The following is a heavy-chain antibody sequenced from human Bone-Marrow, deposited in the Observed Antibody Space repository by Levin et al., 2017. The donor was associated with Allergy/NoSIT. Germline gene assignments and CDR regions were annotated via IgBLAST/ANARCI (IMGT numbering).Heavy chain of an antibody. D-gene: IGHD5-24*01. Sequence: SETLSLTCSLSGGSISTGGFHWSWVRQRPGKGLEWIGYIYYSGNTYYNPSLPRRLSKSIDTSKNQFSLRLTSVTAADTAVYYCAREDGYVFDYWGQGTLVTVS. V-gene: IGHV4-31*03. CDR2: IYYSGNT. CDR3: AREDGYVFDY. J-gene: IGHJ4*02. CDR1: GGSISTGGFH.